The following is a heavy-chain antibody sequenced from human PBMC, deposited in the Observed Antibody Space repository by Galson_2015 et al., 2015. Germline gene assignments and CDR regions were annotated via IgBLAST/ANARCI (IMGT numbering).Heavy chain of an antibody. CDR2: INPSGGST. V-gene: IGHV1-46*01. J-gene: IGHJ4*02. D-gene: IGHD3-10*01. CDR1: GYTFTSYY. CDR3: ARDPQDYYGSGSYSGYFDY. Sequence: SVKVSCKASGYTFTSYYMHWVRQAPGQGLEWMGIINPSGGSTSYAQKFQGRVTMTRDTSTSTVYMELSSLRSENTAVYYCARDPQDYYGSGSYSGYFDYWGQGTLVTVSS.